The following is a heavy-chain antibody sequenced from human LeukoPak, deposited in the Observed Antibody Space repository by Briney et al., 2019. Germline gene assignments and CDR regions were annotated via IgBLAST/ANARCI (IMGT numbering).Heavy chain of an antibody. J-gene: IGHJ4*02. D-gene: IGHD6-19*01. CDR2: IYYSGST. CDR3: ASAHSSGWYVDY. Sequence: PSETLSLTCTVSGGSVSSGSYYWSWIRQPPGKGLEWIGYIYYSGSTNYNPSLKSRVTISVDTSKNQFSLKLSSVTAADTAVYYCASAHSSGWYVDYWGQGTLVTVSS. CDR1: GGSVSSGSYY. V-gene: IGHV4-61*01.